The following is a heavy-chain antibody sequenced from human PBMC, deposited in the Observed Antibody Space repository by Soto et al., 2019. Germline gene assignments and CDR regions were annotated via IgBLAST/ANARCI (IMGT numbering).Heavy chain of an antibody. J-gene: IGHJ6*02. CDR1: GFTFSSYW. D-gene: IGHD3-22*01. CDR2: IKQDGSEK. V-gene: IGHV3-7*01. CDR3: ARDSSPHCYDSSGYYYYGMDV. Sequence: GGSLRLSCAASGFTFSSYWMSWVRQAPGKGLEWVANIKQDGSEKYYVDSVKGRFTISRDNAKNSLYLQMNSLRAEDTAVYYCARDSSPHCYDSSGYYYYGMDVWGQGTTVTVSS.